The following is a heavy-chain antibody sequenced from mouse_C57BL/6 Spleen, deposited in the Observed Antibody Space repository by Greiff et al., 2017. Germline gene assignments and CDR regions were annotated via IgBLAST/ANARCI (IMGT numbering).Heavy chain of an antibody. Sequence: QVQLQQSGPELVKPGASVKISCKASGYAFSSSWMNWVKQRPGKGLEWIGRIYPGDGDTNYNGKFKGKATLTADKSSSTAYMQLSSLTSEDSAVYCCAREGMYDDDFAYWGQGTLVTVSA. CDR2: IYPGDGDT. V-gene: IGHV1-82*01. D-gene: IGHD2-4*01. CDR3: AREGMYDDDFAY. J-gene: IGHJ3*01. CDR1: GYAFSSSW.